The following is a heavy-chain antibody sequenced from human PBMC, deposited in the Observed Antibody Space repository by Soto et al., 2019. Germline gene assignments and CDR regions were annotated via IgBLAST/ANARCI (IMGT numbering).Heavy chain of an antibody. J-gene: IGHJ3*02. D-gene: IGHD4-17*01. V-gene: IGHV1-3*01. Sequence: ASGKVSCKASGYTFTSYAMHWVRQAPGQRLEWMGWINAGNGNTKYSQKFQGRVTITRDTSASTAYMELSSLRPEDTAVYYCAREFLATVTKGHAFDIWGQGTMVTVSS. CDR1: GYTFTSYA. CDR2: INAGNGNT. CDR3: AREFLATVTKGHAFDI.